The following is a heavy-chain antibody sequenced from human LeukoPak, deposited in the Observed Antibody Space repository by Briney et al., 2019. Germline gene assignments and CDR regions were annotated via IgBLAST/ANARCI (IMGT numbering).Heavy chain of an antibody. V-gene: IGHV5-51*01. CDR3: ARYGYSSGWYQTREYYCGMDV. D-gene: IGHD6-19*01. Sequence: GESLKISCKGSGYSFTSYWIGWVRQMPGKGLEWMGIIYPGDSDTRYSPSFQGQVTISADKSISTAYLQWSSLKASDTAMYYCARYGYSSGWYQTREYYCGMDVWGQGTTVTVSS. CDR2: IYPGDSDT. J-gene: IGHJ6*02. CDR1: GYSFTSYW.